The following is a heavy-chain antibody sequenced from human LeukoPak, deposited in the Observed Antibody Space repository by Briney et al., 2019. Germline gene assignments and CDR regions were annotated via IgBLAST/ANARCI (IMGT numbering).Heavy chain of an antibody. Sequence: PGGSLRLSCAASGFTFSDYYMSWIRQAPGKGLEWASYISSSGSTIYYADSVKGRFTISRDNAKNSLYLQMNSLRAEDTAVYYCARTIIDSSGYLDYWGQGTLVTVSS. V-gene: IGHV3-11*01. CDR3: ARTIIDSSGYLDY. D-gene: IGHD3-22*01. CDR1: GFTFSDYY. CDR2: ISSSGSTI. J-gene: IGHJ4*02.